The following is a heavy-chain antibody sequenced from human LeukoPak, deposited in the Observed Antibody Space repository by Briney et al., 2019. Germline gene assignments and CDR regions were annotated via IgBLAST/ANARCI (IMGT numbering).Heavy chain of an antibody. CDR1: EFIFSTYW. V-gene: IGHV3-7*01. CDR2: IKQDGSEK. J-gene: IGHJ4*02. CDR3: ARGAYSSGWAYFDH. D-gene: IGHD6-19*01. Sequence: GGSLRLSCAASEFIFSTYWMNWVRQAPGKGLEWVANIKQDGSEKYYVDSVKGRFTISRDNAKNSLYLHMDSLRAEDTAVYYCARGAYSSGWAYFDHWGQGTLVTVSS.